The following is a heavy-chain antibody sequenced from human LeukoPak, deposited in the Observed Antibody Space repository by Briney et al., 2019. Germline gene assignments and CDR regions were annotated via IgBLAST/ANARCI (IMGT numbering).Heavy chain of an antibody. J-gene: IGHJ4*02. V-gene: IGHV1-46*01. D-gene: IGHD4-23*01. Sequence: ASVKVSCKASGYTFISYYMHWVRQAPGQGLEWMGIINTSGGSRTYAQMFQGRVILIRNTSTRTVYMELYRMRSEDMDVYYCAKGGRDYGDSSGTDWGQGTLVTVSS. CDR1: GYTFISYY. CDR2: INTSGGSR. CDR3: AKGGRDYGDSSGTD.